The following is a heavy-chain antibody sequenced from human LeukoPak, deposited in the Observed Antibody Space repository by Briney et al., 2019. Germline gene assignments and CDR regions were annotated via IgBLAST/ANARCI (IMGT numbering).Heavy chain of an antibody. J-gene: IGHJ4*02. CDR3: ARHRYSGSDTQGFDY. CDR2: VYPSNSDT. CDR1: GYSFTNYW. D-gene: IGHD5-12*01. Sequence: GESLKISCRGSGYSFTNYWIAWVRQMPGKGLGWMGIVYPSNSDTRYSPSFEGQVTISADKSINTAYVQWSSLKASDTAMYYCARHRYSGSDTQGFDYWGQGTLVTVSS. V-gene: IGHV5-51*01.